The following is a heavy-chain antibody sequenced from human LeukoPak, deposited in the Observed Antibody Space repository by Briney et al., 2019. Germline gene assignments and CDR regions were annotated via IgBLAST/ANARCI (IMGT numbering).Heavy chain of an antibody. CDR2: INPDSGVT. V-gene: IGHV1-2*06. D-gene: IGHD5-18*01. CDR1: GYRLGGYY. J-gene: IGHJ2*01. CDR3: ARVSGLPQTYPYWYFDL. Sequence: ASVKVSCKASGYRLGGYYMHWVRQAPGQGLEWMGRINPDSGVTSYAQKFQGRVTMTRDTSISTVYMDLRSVRSDDTAVYYCARVSGLPQTYPYWYFDLWGRGTLVTVSS.